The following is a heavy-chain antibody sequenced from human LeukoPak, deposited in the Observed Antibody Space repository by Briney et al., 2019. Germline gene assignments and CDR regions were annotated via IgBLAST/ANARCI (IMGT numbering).Heavy chain of an antibody. CDR2: ISIHNGKT. CDR3: ARKGGSYLDY. D-gene: IGHD1-26*01. CDR1: GYTFTTYG. Sequence: GASVKVSCKASGYTFTTYGISWVRQAPGQGLEWMGWISIHNGKTNYAQNLQGRVTMTTDTSTSTVYMELRSLRSDDTAVYYCARKGGSYLDYWGQGTLVTVSS. J-gene: IGHJ4*02. V-gene: IGHV1-18*01.